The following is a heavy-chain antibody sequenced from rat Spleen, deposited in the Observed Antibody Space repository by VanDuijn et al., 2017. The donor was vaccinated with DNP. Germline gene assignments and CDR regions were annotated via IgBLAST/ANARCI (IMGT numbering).Heavy chain of an antibody. J-gene: IGHJ4*01. V-gene: IGHV5-29*01. D-gene: IGHD5-1*01. CDR2: ISYDGSRT. CDR3: ARVQLGYYALDA. CDR1: GFTFSNYY. Sequence: EVKLVESGGGLVQPGRSLKLSCAASGFTFSNYYMAWVRQAPTKGLEWVATISYDGSRTYYRDSVKGRFTISRDNAKSTLYLQMDSLRSEGTATYYCARVQLGYYALDAWGQGTSVTVSS.